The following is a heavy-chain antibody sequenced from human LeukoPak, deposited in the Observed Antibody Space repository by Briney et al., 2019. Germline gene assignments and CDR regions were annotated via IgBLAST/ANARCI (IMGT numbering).Heavy chain of an antibody. CDR1: GGSISSGSYY. D-gene: IGHD3-9*01. Sequence: SQTLSLTCTVSGGSISSGSYYWSWIRQPAGKGLEWIGRIYTSGSTNYNPSLKSRVTISVDTSKNQFSLKLSSVTAADTAVYYCARGHYDILTGYYPSYFDYWGQGTLVTVSS. V-gene: IGHV4-61*02. CDR3: ARGHYDILTGYYPSYFDY. J-gene: IGHJ4*02. CDR2: IYTSGST.